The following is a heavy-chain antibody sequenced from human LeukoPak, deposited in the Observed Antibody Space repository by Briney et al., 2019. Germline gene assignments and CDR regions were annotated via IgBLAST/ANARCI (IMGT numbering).Heavy chain of an antibody. D-gene: IGHD6-13*01. CDR1: GFTFSNYW. Sequence: GGSLRLSCTVSGFTFSNYWMTWVRQAPGKGLEWVANIKEDGSERYYVDSVRGRFTVSRDNAKNSLYLQMGSLRVEDTAIYYCAKDYSTSWWFHYWGQGTLVTVSS. CDR2: IKEDGSER. CDR3: AKDYSTSWWFHY. V-gene: IGHV3-7*03. J-gene: IGHJ4*02.